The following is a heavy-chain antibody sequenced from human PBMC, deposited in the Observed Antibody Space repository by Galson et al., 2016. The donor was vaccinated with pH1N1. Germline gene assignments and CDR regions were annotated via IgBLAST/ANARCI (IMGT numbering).Heavy chain of an antibody. V-gene: IGHV2-5*02. CDR3: AHNRQRSGGTYYRPFDY. Sequence: PALVKPTQTLTLTCTFSGFSLSTSGVGVGWIRQSPGKALEWLALIYWDDDKRCSPSLKSRLTITKDTSKNQMVLTMTNMDPVDTATYYCAHNRQRSGGTYYRPFDYWGQGTLVTVSS. J-gene: IGHJ4*02. CDR2: IYWDDDK. D-gene: IGHD1-26*01. CDR1: GFSLSTSGVG.